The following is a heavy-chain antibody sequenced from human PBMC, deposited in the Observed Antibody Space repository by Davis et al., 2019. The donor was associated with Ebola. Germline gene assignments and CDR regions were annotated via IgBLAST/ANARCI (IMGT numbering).Heavy chain of an antibody. CDR2: MNPNSGNT. V-gene: IGHV1-8*01. CDR1: GYTFTSYD. J-gene: IGHJ6*02. CDR3: ARVCGSCYLWVWDYGMDV. Sequence: ASVKVSCKASGYTFTSYDINWVRQATGQGLEWMRWMNPNSGNTGYAQKFQGRVTMTGNTSISTAYMELSSLRSEDTAVYYCARVCGSCYLWVWDYGMDVWGQGTTVTVSS. D-gene: IGHD2-15*01.